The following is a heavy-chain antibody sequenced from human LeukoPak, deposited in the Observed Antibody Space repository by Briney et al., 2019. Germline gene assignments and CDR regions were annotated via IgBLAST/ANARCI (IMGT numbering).Heavy chain of an antibody. CDR2: FDPEDGET. J-gene: IGHJ5*02. CDR1: GYTLTELS. D-gene: IGHD6-13*01. Sequence: GASVKVSCKVSGYTLTELSMHWVRQAPGKGLEWMGGFDPEDGETNYAQKFQGRVTITTDESTSTAYMELSSLRSEDTAVYYCAKSIAAAGTGFDPWGQGTLVTVSS. CDR3: AKSIAAAGTGFDP. V-gene: IGHV1-24*01.